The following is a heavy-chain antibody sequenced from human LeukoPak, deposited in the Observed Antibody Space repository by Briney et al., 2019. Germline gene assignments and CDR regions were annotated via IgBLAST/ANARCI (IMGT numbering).Heavy chain of an antibody. Sequence: PGGSLRLSCAASGFTFSSYGMHWVRQAPGKGLEWVAFIRNDGSNKYYADSVKGRFTISRDNYKNTLYLEMNSLRGEDTAVYYCATLYRKFDCWGQGTLVTVSS. V-gene: IGHV3-30*02. CDR1: GFTFSSYG. CDR3: ATLYRKFDC. J-gene: IGHJ4*02. CDR2: IRNDGSNK. D-gene: IGHD3-16*01.